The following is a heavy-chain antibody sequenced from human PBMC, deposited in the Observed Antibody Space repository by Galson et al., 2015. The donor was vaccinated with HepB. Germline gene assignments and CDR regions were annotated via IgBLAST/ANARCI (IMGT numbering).Heavy chain of an antibody. D-gene: IGHD3-16*02. CDR2: ISSSSSYI. J-gene: IGHJ6*02. Sequence: SLRLSCAASGFTFSSYSMNWVRQAPGKGLEWVSSISSSSSYIYYADSVKGRFTISRDNAKNSLYLQMNSLRAEDTAVYYCARAHLGELSDYYGMDVWGQGTTVTVSS. CDR3: ARAHLGELSDYYGMDV. V-gene: IGHV3-21*01. CDR1: GFTFSSYS.